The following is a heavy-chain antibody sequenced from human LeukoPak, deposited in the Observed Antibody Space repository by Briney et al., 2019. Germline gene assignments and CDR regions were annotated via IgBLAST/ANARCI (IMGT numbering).Heavy chain of an antibody. V-gene: IGHV4-38-2*02. CDR1: GYSISSGYY. CDR3: ARENSSSSDWFDP. CDR2: IYHSGSA. J-gene: IGHJ5*02. D-gene: IGHD6-6*01. Sequence: PSETLSLTCTASGYSISSGYYWGWIRQPPGKGLEWIGSIYHSGSAYYNPSLKSRVTISVDTSKNQFSLKLSSVTAADTAVYYCARENSSSSDWFDPWGQGTLVTVSS.